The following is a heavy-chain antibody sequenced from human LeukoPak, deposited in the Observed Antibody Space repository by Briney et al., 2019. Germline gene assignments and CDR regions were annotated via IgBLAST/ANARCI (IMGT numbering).Heavy chain of an antibody. CDR3: ARHRGPRGSYYPFDY. J-gene: IGHJ4*02. CDR1: GGSISSSSYY. CDR2: IYYSGST. Sequence: PSETLSLTCTVSGGSISSSSYYWGWIRQPPGKGLEWIGSIYYSGSTYYNPSLKSRVTISVDTSKNQFSLKLSSVTAADTAVYYCARHRGPRGSYYPFDYWGQGTLVTVSS. V-gene: IGHV4-39*01. D-gene: IGHD1-26*01.